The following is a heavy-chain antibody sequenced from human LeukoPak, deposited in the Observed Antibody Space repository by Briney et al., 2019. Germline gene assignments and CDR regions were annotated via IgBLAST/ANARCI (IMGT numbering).Heavy chain of an antibody. CDR2: IRQDGGEI. V-gene: IGHV3-7*05. CDR3: ARVIGYCSGGSCFPFDY. CDR1: GFTFSNYW. Sequence: PGGSLRLSCAAYGFTFSNYWMTWVSQDPGKGLEWVANIRQDGGEIYSVDSVKGRFTISRDNTKNSLYLQMNSLRAEDTAVYYCARVIGYCSGGSCFPFDYWGQGTLVTVSS. D-gene: IGHD2-15*01. J-gene: IGHJ4*02.